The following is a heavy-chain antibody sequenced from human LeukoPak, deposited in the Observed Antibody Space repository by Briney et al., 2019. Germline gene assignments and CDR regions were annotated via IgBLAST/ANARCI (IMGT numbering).Heavy chain of an antibody. CDR2: INSDGSSS. Sequence: GGSLRLSCAASGFTFSSYWMHWVRQAPGKGLVWVSRINSDGSSSSYADSVKGRFTISRDNAKNTLYLQMNSLRAEDMAVYYCARDRYSNWFDPWGQGTLVTVSS. CDR1: GFTFSSYW. V-gene: IGHV3-74*01. D-gene: IGHD5-12*01. J-gene: IGHJ5*02. CDR3: ARDRYSNWFDP.